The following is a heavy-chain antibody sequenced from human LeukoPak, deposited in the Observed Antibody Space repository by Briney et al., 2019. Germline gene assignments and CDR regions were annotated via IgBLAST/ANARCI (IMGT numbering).Heavy chain of an antibody. CDR3: ASWEPRLGALDI. CDR2: IYDSGST. D-gene: IGHD1-14*01. V-gene: IGHV4-59*12. Sequence: SETLSLTCTVAGGSISSYYCSWSRQPPGKGLELSGYIYDSGSTNYNPSLKGRVTISVHTYKTQLSVTLRSVPAADTAVYHCASWEPRLGALDIWGQGTMVTVSS. CDR1: GGSISSYY. J-gene: IGHJ3*02.